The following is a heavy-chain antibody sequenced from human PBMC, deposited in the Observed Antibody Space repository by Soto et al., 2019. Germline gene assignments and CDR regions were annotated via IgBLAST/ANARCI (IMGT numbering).Heavy chain of an antibody. CDR1: GFTFSNYA. D-gene: IGHD3-22*01. V-gene: IGHV3-23*01. CDR2: ISVSGGNT. CDR3: GRDHLVNTSGLVCNIAS. Sequence: EVRLLESGGGLLQPGGSLRLSCAASGFTFSNYAMTWVRQAPGKGLEWVSTISVSGGNTYYADSVKGRFTISRDNSQRTLDLQKSSLRGPDTAVYYCGRDHLVNTSGLVCNIASLGQGTLVTVSS. J-gene: IGHJ4*02.